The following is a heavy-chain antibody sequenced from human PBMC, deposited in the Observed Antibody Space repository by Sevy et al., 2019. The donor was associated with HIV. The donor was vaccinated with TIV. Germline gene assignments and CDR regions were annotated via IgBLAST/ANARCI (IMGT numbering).Heavy chain of an antibody. V-gene: IGHV4-31*03. CDR1: GDSITNGDYY. CDR2: IYYTGST. Sequence: SETLSLTCTVSGDSITNGDYYWTWIRQHPGKGLEWIGYIYYTGSTYYNPSLESRLTMSIDTSKNQFSLRLTSVTAADTGIYYCARGDTVLPTGGFDLWGRGTLVTVSS. CDR3: ARGDTVLPTGGFDL. D-gene: IGHD2-8*02. J-gene: IGHJ2*01.